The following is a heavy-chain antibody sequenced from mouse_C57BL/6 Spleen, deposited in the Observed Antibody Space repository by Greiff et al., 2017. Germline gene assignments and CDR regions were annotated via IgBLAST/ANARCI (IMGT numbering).Heavy chain of an antibody. CDR1: GYTFTSYW. J-gene: IGHJ1*03. CDR2: IDPNSGGT. Sequence: QVHVKQPGAELVKPGASVKLSCKASGYTFTSYWMHWVKQRPGRGLEWIGRIDPNSGGTKYNEKFKSKATLTVDKPSSTAYMQLSSLTSEDSAVYYCARPESYDGYYWYFDVWGTGTTVTVSS. CDR3: ARPESYDGYYWYFDV. V-gene: IGHV1-72*01. D-gene: IGHD2-3*01.